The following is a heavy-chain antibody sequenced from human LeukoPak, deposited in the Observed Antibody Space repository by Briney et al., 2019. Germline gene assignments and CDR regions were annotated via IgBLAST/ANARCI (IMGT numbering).Heavy chain of an antibody. J-gene: IGHJ4*02. Sequence: SETLSLTCTVSGGSISSYYWSWIRQPAGKGLGWLGRIYTSGSTGYNPSLKSRVTMSVDTSKNQFSLKLSSVTAADTAVYYCARVDLRAAYFDYWGQGTLVTVSS. CDR3: ARVDLRAAYFDY. CDR1: GGSISSYY. CDR2: IYTSGST. D-gene: IGHD2-15*01. V-gene: IGHV4-4*07.